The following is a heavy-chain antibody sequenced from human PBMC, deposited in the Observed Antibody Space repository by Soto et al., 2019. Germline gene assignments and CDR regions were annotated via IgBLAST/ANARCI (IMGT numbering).Heavy chain of an antibody. CDR1: GFTFTSYA. J-gene: IGHJ5*02. Sequence: EVQLLESGGGLVQPGGSLRLSCAASGFTFTSYAMSWVRQAPGKGLEWVSAISGSGGSTYYADSVKGRFTISKDKSKHTLYLQMHSLRAEDTAVYYCAKGYSSLIDPWGQGTLVTVSS. V-gene: IGHV3-23*01. CDR2: ISGSGGST. CDR3: AKGYSSLIDP. D-gene: IGHD6-19*01.